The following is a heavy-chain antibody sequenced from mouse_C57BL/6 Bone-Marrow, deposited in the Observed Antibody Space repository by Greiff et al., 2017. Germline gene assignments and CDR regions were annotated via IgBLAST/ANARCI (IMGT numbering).Heavy chain of an antibody. V-gene: IGHV1-53*01. D-gene: IGHD1-1*01. J-gene: IGHJ2*01. CDR2: INPSNGGT. CDR3: ASNLLVREGCGY. CDR1: GYTFTSYW. Sequence: QVQLQQSGTELVKPGASVKLSCKASGYTFTSYWMHWVKQRPGQGLEWIGTINPSNGGTNYNEKFKGKATLTVDKSSSTAYMQLSSLTSEGSAVDNCASNLLVREGCGYWGQGTTVTVSS.